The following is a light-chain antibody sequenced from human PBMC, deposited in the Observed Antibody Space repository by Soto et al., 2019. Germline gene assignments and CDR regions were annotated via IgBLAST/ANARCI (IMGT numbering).Light chain of an antibody. Sequence: EIVLTQSPATLSLSPGERATLSCRARPSVTNFLAWYQQKPGQAPRLLIYGAFNRATGIPARFSGSGSGTDFTLTISSLEPEDSAIYYCQQRNIWPPVTFGQATLLEI. CDR2: GAF. J-gene: IGKJ5*01. CDR1: PSVTNF. V-gene: IGKV3-11*01. CDR3: QQRNIWPPVT.